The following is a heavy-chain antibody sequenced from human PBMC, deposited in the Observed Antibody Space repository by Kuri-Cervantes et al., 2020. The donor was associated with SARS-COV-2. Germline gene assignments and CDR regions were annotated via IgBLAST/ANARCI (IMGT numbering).Heavy chain of an antibody. D-gene: IGHD4-11*01. Sequence: ESLKISCPVSGGSISSSSYYWGWIRQPPGKGLEWIGSIYYSGSTYYNPSLKSRVTIDVDTSKNQFSLKLSSVTAADTAVYYCARLKMTPVTIGGDFDYWGQGTLVTVSS. V-gene: IGHV4-39*01. CDR3: ARLKMTPVTIGGDFDY. CDR2: IYYSGST. J-gene: IGHJ4*02. CDR1: GGSISSSSYY.